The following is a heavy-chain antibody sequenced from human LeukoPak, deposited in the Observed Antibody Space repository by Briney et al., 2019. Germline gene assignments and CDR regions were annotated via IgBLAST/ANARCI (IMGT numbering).Heavy chain of an antibody. V-gene: IGHV3-7*01. Sequence: PGGSLRLSCTDSGFTFRNYWMTWVRQAPGKGLEWVANIKQDGSEKHYVDSVKGRFTISRDNAKNSLYLQMNSLRAEDTAVYYCARGFDSRFFNDWGQGTLVTVSS. D-gene: IGHD3-22*01. CDR3: ARGFDSRFFND. CDR1: GFTFRNYW. CDR2: IKQDGSEK. J-gene: IGHJ4*02.